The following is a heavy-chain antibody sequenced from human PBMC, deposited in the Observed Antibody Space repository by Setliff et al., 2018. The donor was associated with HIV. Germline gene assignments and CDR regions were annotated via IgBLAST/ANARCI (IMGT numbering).Heavy chain of an antibody. CDR3: ARRGRNAYKAFDY. D-gene: IGHD1-1*01. J-gene: IGHJ4*02. CDR2: IDHGGSI. V-gene: IGHV4-34*01. CDR1: GESLSGYS. Sequence: SETLSLTCGVYGESLSGYSWNWIRQPPGKGLEWIGEIDHGGSINYNPSLKSRVTISVDTSKNHFSLNLTSVTAADTAVYYCARRGRNAYKAFDYWGQGPLVTVSS.